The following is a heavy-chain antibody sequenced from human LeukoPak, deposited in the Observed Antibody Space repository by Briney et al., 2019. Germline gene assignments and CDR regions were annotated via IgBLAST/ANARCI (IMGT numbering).Heavy chain of an antibody. CDR3: AGAHSNSFYFDF. V-gene: IGHV4-34*01. D-gene: IGHD4-11*01. CDR2: INHSGST. J-gene: IGHJ4*02. CDR1: GGSFSGYY. Sequence: PSETLSLTCAVYGGSFSGYYWSWIRQPPGKGLEWIGEINHSGSTNYNPSLKSRVTISVDASKNQCSLKLRSVTAADTAVYFCAGAHSNSFYFDFWGQGTLVSVSS.